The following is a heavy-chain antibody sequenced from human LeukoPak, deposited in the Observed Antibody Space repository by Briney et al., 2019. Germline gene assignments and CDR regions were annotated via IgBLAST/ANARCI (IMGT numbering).Heavy chain of an antibody. CDR3: ARGDSYYVASGNDYPDNWFDH. J-gene: IGHJ5*02. CDR2: IKPISGVT. D-gene: IGHD3-10*01. CDR1: GYTFIGFH. Sequence: ASVKVSCKASGYTFIGFHIHWIRQAPGQGLQCMGRIKPISGVTDYAHQFQGRVTMTTDTSISTAYLDLSRLKSDDTAIYYCARGDSYYVASGNDYPDNWFDHWGQGTLVTVSS. V-gene: IGHV1-2*06.